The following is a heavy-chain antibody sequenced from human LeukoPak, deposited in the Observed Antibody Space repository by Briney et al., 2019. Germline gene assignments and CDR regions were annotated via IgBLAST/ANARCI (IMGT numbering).Heavy chain of an antibody. CDR1: GFTFSTYA. CDR3: ARTSSLTPTPSFDS. V-gene: IGHV3-21*01. CDR2: ISSSTYI. Sequence: TGGSLRLSCAASGFTFSTYAMNWVRQAPGKGLEWVSSISSSTYIYYADSLKGRFTISRDSAKNSLFLQMNSLRAEDTAVYYCARTSSLTPTPSFDSWGQGTLVTVSS. D-gene: IGHD2-15*01. J-gene: IGHJ4*02.